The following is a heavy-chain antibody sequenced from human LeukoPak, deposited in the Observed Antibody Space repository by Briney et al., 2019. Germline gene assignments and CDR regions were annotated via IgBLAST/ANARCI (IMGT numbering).Heavy chain of an antibody. J-gene: IGHJ4*02. Sequence: GGSLRLSCAASGFSFSSNWMHWVRQAPGKGLVWVSRVNSDGSGTSYADSVKGRFTISRDNAKNTLYLQMNSLRPEDTAVYYCATSLGPLTDYWGRGTLVTVSS. V-gene: IGHV3-74*01. CDR2: VNSDGSGT. D-gene: IGHD7-27*01. CDR3: ATSLGPLTDY. CDR1: GFSFSSNW.